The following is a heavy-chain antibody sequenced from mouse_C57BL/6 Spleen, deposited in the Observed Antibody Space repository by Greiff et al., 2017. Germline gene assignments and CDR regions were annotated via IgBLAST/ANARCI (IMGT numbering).Heavy chain of an antibody. CDR1: GYTFTDYN. J-gene: IGHJ4*01. D-gene: IGHD2-3*01. Sequence: VQLQQSGPELVKPGASVKIPCKASGYTFTDYNMDWVKQSHGKSLEWIGDINPNNGGTIYNQKFKGKATLTVDKSSSTAYMELRSLTSEDTAVYYCARRGYDGYGYAMDYWGQGTSVTVSS. CDR3: ARRGYDGYGYAMDY. CDR2: INPNNGGT. V-gene: IGHV1-18*01.